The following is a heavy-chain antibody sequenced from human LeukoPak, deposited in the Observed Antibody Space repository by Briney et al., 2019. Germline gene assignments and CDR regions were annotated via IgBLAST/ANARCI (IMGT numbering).Heavy chain of an antibody. CDR2: IHYSGST. J-gene: IGHJ6*02. V-gene: IGHV4-39*07. Sequence: SETLSLTCTVSGGSISSSRYYWGWIRQPPGKGLEWIGSIHYSGSTYYNPSLKSRVTTSVDTSKNQFSLKLSSVTAADTAVYYCARRDYGMDVWGQGTTVTVSS. CDR1: GGSISSSRYY. CDR3: ARRDYGMDV.